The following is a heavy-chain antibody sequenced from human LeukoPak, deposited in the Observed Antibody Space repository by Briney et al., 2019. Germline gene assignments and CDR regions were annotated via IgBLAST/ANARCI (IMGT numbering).Heavy chain of an antibody. Sequence: ASVKVSCKVSGYTLTELSMHWVRQAPGKGLEWMGGFDPEDGETIYAQKFQGRVTMTEDTSTDTAYMELSSLRSEDTAVYYCATTCSSTSCWPYNWFDPWGQETLVTVSS. J-gene: IGHJ5*02. CDR1: GYTLTELS. CDR2: FDPEDGET. V-gene: IGHV1-24*01. D-gene: IGHD2-2*01. CDR3: ATTCSSTSCWPYNWFDP.